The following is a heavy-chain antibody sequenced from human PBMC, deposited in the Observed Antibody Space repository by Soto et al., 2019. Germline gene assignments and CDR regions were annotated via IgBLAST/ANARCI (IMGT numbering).Heavy chain of an antibody. V-gene: IGHV3-21*01. Sequence: PGGSLRLSCAASGFTFGSYSMNWVRQAPGKGLEWVSSISSSSSYIYYADSVKGRFTISRDNAKNSLYLQMNSLRAEDTAVYYCARPALGELTVFSWFDPWGQGTLVTVSS. J-gene: IGHJ5*02. D-gene: IGHD3-16*01. CDR1: GFTFGSYS. CDR3: ARPALGELTVFSWFDP. CDR2: ISSSSSYI.